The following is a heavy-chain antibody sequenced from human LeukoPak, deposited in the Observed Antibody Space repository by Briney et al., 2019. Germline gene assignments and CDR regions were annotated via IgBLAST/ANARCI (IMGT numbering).Heavy chain of an antibody. CDR3: AKDNGGGSYFDY. Sequence: GGSLRLSCAASGFTFSSYGMHWVRQAPGKGLEWVAVISYDGSNKYYADSVKGRFTIPRDNSKNTLYLQMNSLRAEDTAVYYCAKDNGGGSYFDYWGQGTLVTVSS. V-gene: IGHV3-30*18. J-gene: IGHJ4*02. CDR2: ISYDGSNK. CDR1: GFTFSSYG. D-gene: IGHD1-26*01.